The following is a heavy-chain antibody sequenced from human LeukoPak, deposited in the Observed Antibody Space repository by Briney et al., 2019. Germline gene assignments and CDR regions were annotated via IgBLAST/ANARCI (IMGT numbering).Heavy chain of an antibody. D-gene: IGHD5-12*01. V-gene: IGHV1-2*06. CDR1: GYTFTGYY. J-gene: IGHJ4*02. CDR2: INPNSGGT. CDR3: ARDRVATIDY. Sequence: ASVKVSCKASGYTFTGYYMHWVRQAPGQGLEWMGRINPNSGGTNYGQKFQGRVTKTRDTSISTAYMELSRLRSDDTAVYYCARDRVATIDYWGQGTLVTVSS.